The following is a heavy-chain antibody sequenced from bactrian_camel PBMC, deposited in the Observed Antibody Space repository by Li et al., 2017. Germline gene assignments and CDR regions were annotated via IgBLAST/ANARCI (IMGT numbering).Heavy chain of an antibody. V-gene: IGHV3S40*01. D-gene: IGHD2*01. CDR1: GFEISKFD. CDR3: AARGPYCYTKLSVADFTY. CDR2: LDRDIHGGTT. J-gene: IGHJ6*01. Sequence: VQLVESGGGVVNAGESLRLSCEVSGFEISKFDMSWVRRSPGKGLEWVSTLDRDIHGGTTMCADSVKGRFTISRDNSKNTLYLQMDNLKPEDTAMYYCAARGPYCYTKLSVADFTYWGQGTQVTVS.